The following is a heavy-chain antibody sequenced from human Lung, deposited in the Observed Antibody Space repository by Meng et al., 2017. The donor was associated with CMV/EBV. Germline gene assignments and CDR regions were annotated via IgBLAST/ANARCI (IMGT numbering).Heavy chain of an antibody. V-gene: IGHV3-30*02. CDR1: GTSFSTYA. D-gene: IGHD3-16*02. Sequence: LTXAASGTSFSTYAMNWVRQAPGKGLEWVAFLRHDGSGEHYADSVKGRFTISRDTSKETLYLQMNSLRAEDTAVYYCAKSPPRMITFGGLIATTWXQGTXVTVSS. CDR3: AKSPPRMITFGGLIATT. CDR2: LRHDGSGE. J-gene: IGHJ5*02.